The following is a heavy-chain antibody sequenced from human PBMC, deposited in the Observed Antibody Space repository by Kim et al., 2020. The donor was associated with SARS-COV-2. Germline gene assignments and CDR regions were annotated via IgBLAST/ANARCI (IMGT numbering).Heavy chain of an antibody. CDR2: ISAYNGNT. CDR1: GYTFTSYG. V-gene: IGHV1-18*01. Sequence: ASVKVSCKASGYTFTSYGISWVRQAPGQGLEWMGWISAYNGNTNYAQKLQGRVTMTTDTSTSTAYMELRSLRSDDTAVYYCAREGGIVGATFWYYGMDVWGQGTTVTVSS. CDR3: AREGGIVGATFWYYGMDV. D-gene: IGHD1-26*01. J-gene: IGHJ6*02.